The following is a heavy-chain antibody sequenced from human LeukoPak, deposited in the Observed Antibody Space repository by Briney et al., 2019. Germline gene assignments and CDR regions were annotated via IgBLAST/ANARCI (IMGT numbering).Heavy chain of an antibody. V-gene: IGHV4-4*07. J-gene: IGHJ5*02. D-gene: IGHD3-10*01. CDR1: GGSMSSYY. Sequence: PSETLSLTCTVSGGSMSSYYWSWIRQPAGKGLEWIGRIYSTGSTNYNPFLKSRVTMSVDASKNQFSLRLSSVTAADTAVYYCARDHQLYGSPWDWFDPWGQGMLVTVSS. CDR3: ARDHQLYGSPWDWFDP. CDR2: IYSTGST.